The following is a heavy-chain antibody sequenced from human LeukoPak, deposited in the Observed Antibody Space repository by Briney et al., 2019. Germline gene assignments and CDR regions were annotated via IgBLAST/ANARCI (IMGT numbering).Heavy chain of an antibody. CDR3: ARTRRGYCSGGSCYSEY. J-gene: IGHJ4*02. D-gene: IGHD2-15*01. Sequence: ASVKVSCKASGYTFTSYYMHWVRQAPGQGLEWMGWISAYNGNTNYAQKLQGRVTMTTDTSTSTAYMELRSLRSDDTAVYYCARTRRGYCSGGSCYSEYWGQGTLVTVSS. CDR1: GYTFTSYY. V-gene: IGHV1-18*04. CDR2: ISAYNGNT.